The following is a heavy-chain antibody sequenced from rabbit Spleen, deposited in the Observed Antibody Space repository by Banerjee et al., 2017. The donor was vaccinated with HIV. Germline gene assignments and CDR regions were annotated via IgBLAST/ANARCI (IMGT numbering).Heavy chain of an antibody. CDR2: VYAGSSGST. Sequence: QSLEESGGGLVKPGASLTLTCKASGFSFNSGYDMCWVRQAPGKGLEWVACVYAGSSGSTYSATWAKGRFTISKSSSTTVTLQMTGLTAADTATYFCARDAGTSFSTYGTDLWGPGTLVTVS. D-gene: IGHD8-1*01. CDR1: GFSFNSGYD. CDR3: ARDAGTSFSTYGTDL. V-gene: IGHV1S40*01. J-gene: IGHJ6*01.